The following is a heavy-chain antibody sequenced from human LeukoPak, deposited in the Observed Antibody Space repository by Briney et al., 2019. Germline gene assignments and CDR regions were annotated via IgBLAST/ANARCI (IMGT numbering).Heavy chain of an antibody. V-gene: IGHV4-39*07. CDR2: IYYSGST. CDR3: ARGRDQTTDFDY. D-gene: IGHD4-11*01. J-gene: IGHJ4*02. Sequence: PSETLSLTCTVSGGSISSSSYYWGWIRQPPGKGLEWIGSIYYSGSTYYNPSLKSRVTISVDTSKNQFSLKLSSVTAADTAVYYCARGRDQTTDFDYWGQGTLVTVSS. CDR1: GGSISSSSYY.